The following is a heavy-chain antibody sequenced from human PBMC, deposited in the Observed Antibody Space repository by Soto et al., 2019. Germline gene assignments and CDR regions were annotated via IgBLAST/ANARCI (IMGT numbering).Heavy chain of an antibody. D-gene: IGHD2-15*01. CDR2: IDPSDSYT. V-gene: IGHV5-10-1*01. J-gene: IGHJ6*02. CDR3: ARYELLATYYYYGMDV. Sequence: GESLKISCKGSGYSFTSYWISWVRQMPGKGLEWMGRIDPSDSYTNYSPSFQGHVTISADKSISTAYLQWSSLKASGTAMYYCARYELLATYYYYGMDVWGQGTTVTVSS. CDR1: GYSFTSYW.